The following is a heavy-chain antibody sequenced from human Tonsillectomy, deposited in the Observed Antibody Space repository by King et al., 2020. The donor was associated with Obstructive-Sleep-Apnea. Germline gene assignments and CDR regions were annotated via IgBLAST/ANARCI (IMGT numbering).Heavy chain of an antibody. CDR1: GGSISKYY. J-gene: IGHJ4*02. CDR2: VYYSGNT. Sequence: VQLQESGPGLVKPSETLSLTCTVSGGSISKYYWSWFRQPPGKGLEWIGYVYYSGNTNYNPSLKSRVTISVDTSKNQFSLKLSSVTAADTAVYYCARTLANFGVVTPIDYWGQGTLVTVSS. V-gene: IGHV4-59*01. CDR3: ARTLANFGVVTPIDY. D-gene: IGHD3-3*01.